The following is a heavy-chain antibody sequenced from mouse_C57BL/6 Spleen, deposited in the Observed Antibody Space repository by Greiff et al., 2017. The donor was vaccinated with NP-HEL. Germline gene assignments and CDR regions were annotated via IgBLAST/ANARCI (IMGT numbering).Heavy chain of an antibody. V-gene: IGHV14-4*01. D-gene: IGHD1-1*02. CDR2: IDPENGDT. CDR1: GFNIKDDY. CDR3: TTNGWNAMDY. Sequence: EVQLQQSGAELVRPGASVKLSCTASGFNIKDDYMHWVKQRPEQGLEWIGWIDPENGDTEYASKFQGKATITADTSSNTAYLQLSSLPSEDTAVYYCTTNGWNAMDYWGQGTSVTVSS. J-gene: IGHJ4*01.